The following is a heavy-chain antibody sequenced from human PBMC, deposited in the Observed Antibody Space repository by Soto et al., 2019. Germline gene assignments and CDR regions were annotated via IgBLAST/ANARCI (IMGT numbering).Heavy chain of an antibody. Sequence: PSETLSLTCTVSGGSISSGGYYWSWIRQHPGKGLEWIGYIYYSGSTYYNPSLKSRVTISVDTSKNQFSLKLSSVTAADTAVYYCASSLLWFGELLSPRDYWGQGTLVTVSS. V-gene: IGHV4-31*03. CDR3: ASSLLWFGELLSPRDY. CDR1: GGSISSGGYY. CDR2: IYYSGST. J-gene: IGHJ4*02. D-gene: IGHD3-10*01.